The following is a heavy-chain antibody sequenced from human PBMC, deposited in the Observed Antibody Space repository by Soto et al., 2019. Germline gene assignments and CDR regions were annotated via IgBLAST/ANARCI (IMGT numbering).Heavy chain of an antibody. J-gene: IGHJ6*02. CDR3: ARDKVAAAGNYYYYYYGMDV. CDR2: ISSSSYI. V-gene: IGHV3-21*01. Sequence: GGSLRLSCAASGFTFSSYSMNWVRQAPGKGLEWVSSISSSSYIYYADSVKGRFTISRDNAKNSLYLQMNSLRAEDTAVYYCARDKVAAAGNYYYYYYGMDVWGQGTTVTV. CDR1: GFTFSSYS. D-gene: IGHD6-13*01.